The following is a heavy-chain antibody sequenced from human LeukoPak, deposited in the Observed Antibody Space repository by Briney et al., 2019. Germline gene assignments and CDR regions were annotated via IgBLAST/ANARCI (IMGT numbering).Heavy chain of an antibody. V-gene: IGHV3-48*03. CDR2: IGASGSPI. J-gene: IGHJ4*02. D-gene: IGHD2-21*01. Sequence: GGSLGLSCGASGFAFSSFEMTWVRQPPGKGLEWIANIGASGSPIFYADSVKGRFTVSRDNAESSLYLHMNSLRVEDTAVYYCARMGGAPQGWGLGALVAVSS. CDR1: GFAFSSFE. CDR3: ARMGGAPQG.